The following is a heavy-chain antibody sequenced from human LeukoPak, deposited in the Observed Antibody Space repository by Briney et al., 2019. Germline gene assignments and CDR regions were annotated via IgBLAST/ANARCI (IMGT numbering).Heavy chain of an antibody. CDR2: ISYDGSNK. CDR1: GFTFSSYA. D-gene: IGHD6-19*01. CDR3: ARVELPIAVAGDDY. Sequence: GGSLRPSCAASGFTFSSYAMHWVRQAPGKGLEWVAVISYDGSNKYYADSVKGRFTISRDNSKNTLYLQMNSLRAEDTAVYYCARVELPIAVAGDDYWGQGTLVTVSS. J-gene: IGHJ4*02. V-gene: IGHV3-30*04.